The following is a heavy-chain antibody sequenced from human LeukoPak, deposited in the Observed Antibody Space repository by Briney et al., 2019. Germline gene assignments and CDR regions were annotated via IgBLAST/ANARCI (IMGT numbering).Heavy chain of an antibody. D-gene: IGHD6-13*01. V-gene: IGHV4-34*01. CDR2: INHSGST. Sequence: PSETQSLTCAVYGGSFSGYYWSWIRRPPGKGLEWIGEINHSGSTNYNPSLKSRVTISVDTSKNQFSLKLSSVTAADTAVYYCARVIAAAGSVWGQGTLVTVSS. CDR1: GGSFSGYY. CDR3: ARVIAAAGSV. J-gene: IGHJ4*02.